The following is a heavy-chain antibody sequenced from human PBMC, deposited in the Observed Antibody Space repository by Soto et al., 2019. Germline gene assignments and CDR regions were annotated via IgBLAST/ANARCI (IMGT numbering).Heavy chain of an antibody. CDR2: IYYSGST. D-gene: IGHD5-18*01. CDR3: ARHGGYSYGPNWFDP. CDR1: GGSISSSSYY. J-gene: IGHJ5*02. V-gene: IGHV4-39*01. Sequence: QLQLQESGPGLVKPSETLSLTCTVSGGSISSSSYYWGWIRQPPGKGLEWIGSIYYSGSTYYNPSLKSRVTISVDTSKNQFSLKLSSVTAADTAVYYCARHGGYSYGPNWFDPWGQGTLVTVSS.